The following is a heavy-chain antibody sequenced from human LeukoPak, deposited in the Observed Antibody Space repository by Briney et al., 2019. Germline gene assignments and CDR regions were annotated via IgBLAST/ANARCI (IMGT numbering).Heavy chain of an antibody. CDR2: IYHSGST. CDR1: GGSISSSNW. D-gene: IGHD3-3*01. CDR3: HSRFLEWLLDY. J-gene: IGHJ4*02. V-gene: IGHV4-4*02. Sequence: SETLSLTCAVSGGSISSSNWWSWVRQPPGKGLEWIGEIYHSGSTNYNPSLKSRVTISVDKSKNQFSLKLSSVTAADTAIYYCHSRFLEWLLDYWGQGTLVTVSS.